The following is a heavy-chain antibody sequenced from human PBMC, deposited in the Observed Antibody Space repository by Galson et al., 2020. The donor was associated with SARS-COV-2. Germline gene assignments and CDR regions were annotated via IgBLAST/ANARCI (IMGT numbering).Heavy chain of an antibody. CDR1: GDSVSSNTAA. CDR2: TYYRSKWNN. D-gene: IGHD6-6*01. J-gene: IGHJ6*02. CDR3: ARRLSSSNYYGMDV. Sequence: SQTLSLTCAISGDSVSSNTAAWNWIRQSPSRGLEWLGRTYYRSKWNNDYALSVKGRIAISVDTSKNQFSLQLNSVTPEDTAVYYCARRLSSSNYYGMDVWCQGTTVTVSS. V-gene: IGHV6-1*01.